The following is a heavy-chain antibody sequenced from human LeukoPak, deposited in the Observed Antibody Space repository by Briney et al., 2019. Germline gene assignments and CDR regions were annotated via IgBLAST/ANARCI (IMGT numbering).Heavy chain of an antibody. CDR1: GFTFSSYW. CDR3: ARDNWNNAPGIYYYCMDV. CDR2: IKQDGSEK. D-gene: IGHD1/OR15-1a*01. J-gene: IGHJ6*03. Sequence: PPGGSLRLSCAASGFTFSSYWMSWVRQAPGKGLEWVANIKQDGSEKYYVDSVKGRFTISRDNAKNSLYLQMNSLRAEDTAVYYCARDNWNNAPGIYYYCMDVWGKGTTVTVSS. V-gene: IGHV3-7*01.